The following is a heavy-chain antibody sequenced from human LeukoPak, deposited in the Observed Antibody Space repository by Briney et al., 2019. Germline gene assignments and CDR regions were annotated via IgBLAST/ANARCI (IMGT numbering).Heavy chain of an antibody. J-gene: IGHJ4*02. Sequence: KPSETLSLTCTVSGASISSYYWSWIRQPPGKGLEWIGYISSSGSTDYNSSLKSRVTISLDTSKNQFSLKLNSVTAADTAVYYCARLNYGFPDYWGQGTLVTASS. CDR2: ISSSGST. CDR1: GASISSYY. V-gene: IGHV4-59*01. CDR3: ARLNYGFPDY. D-gene: IGHD3-3*01.